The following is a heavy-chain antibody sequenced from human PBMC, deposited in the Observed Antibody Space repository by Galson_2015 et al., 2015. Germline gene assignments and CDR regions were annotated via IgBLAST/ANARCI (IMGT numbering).Heavy chain of an antibody. J-gene: IGHJ4*02. CDR1: GFTFSSYA. Sequence: SLRLSCAASGFTFSSYAMHWVRQAPGKGLEWMAVISYDGSNRFYADSVKGRFTISRDNSKNTLYLQMNSLGPEDTAVCYCARVGGDIAARTWGYFDYWGQGTLVTVSS. CDR3: ARVGGDIAARTWGYFDY. V-gene: IGHV3-30-3*01. CDR2: ISYDGSNR. D-gene: IGHD6-6*01.